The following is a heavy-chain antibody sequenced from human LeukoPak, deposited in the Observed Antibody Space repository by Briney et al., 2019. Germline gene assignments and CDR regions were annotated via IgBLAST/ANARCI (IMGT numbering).Heavy chain of an antibody. CDR2: IYPGDSDT. J-gene: IGHJ4*02. V-gene: IGHV5-51*01. D-gene: IGHD4-17*01. CDR1: GYKFANFW. CDR3: ARRAYGDYVDYFDY. Sequence: GESLKISXKGSGYKFANFWIGWVRQMPGKGLEWMGIIYPGDSDTIYNPSFQGQATISADKSITTAYLQWSSLKASDTAMYFCARRAYGDYVDYFDYWGQGTLVTVSS.